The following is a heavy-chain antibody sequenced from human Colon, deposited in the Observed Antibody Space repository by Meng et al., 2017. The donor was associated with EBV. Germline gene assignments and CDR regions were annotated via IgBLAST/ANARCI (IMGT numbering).Heavy chain of an antibody. Sequence: QVQLQESGPGLVQTSQXLSLRCSVSGGSISSGDSYWSWIRQPPGKGLEWIGYIYYSGSTYYNPSLRSRITISVDTSKNQFSLRLRSVTAADTAVYYCARNYYFDDWGQGTLGTVSS. J-gene: IGHJ4*02. V-gene: IGHV4-30-4*01. CDR1: GGSISSGDSY. CDR3: ARNYYFDD. CDR2: IYYSGST.